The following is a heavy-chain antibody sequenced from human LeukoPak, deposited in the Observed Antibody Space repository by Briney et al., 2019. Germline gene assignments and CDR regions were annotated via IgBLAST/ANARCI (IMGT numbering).Heavy chain of an antibody. CDR1: GGTFSSYA. J-gene: IGHJ4*02. CDR3: ARKDFWSGYLGY. D-gene: IGHD3-3*01. CDR2: IILIFGTA. V-gene: IGHV1-69*05. Sequence: SVKVSCKASGGTFSSYAISWVRQAPGQGLEWMGGIILIFGTANYAQKFQGRVTITTDESTSTAYMELSSLRSEDTAVYYCARKDFWSGYLGYWGQGTLVTVSS.